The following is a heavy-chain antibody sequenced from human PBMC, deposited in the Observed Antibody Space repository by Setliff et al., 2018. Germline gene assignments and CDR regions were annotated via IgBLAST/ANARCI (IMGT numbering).Heavy chain of an antibody. J-gene: IGHJ6*03. V-gene: IGHV7-4-1*02. CDR1: GYMFTTYA. CDR2: INTNTGNP. CDR3: ARASRFGTVVYKGDYYMDV. D-gene: IGHD3-10*01. Sequence: ASVKVSCKASGYMFTTYAMSWIRQVPGQGFEWMGWINTNTGNPIYVQGFTGRFVFSLDTSVSTAYLHVSGLKAEDTAVYYCARASRFGTVVYKGDYYMDVWGKGTTVTVSS.